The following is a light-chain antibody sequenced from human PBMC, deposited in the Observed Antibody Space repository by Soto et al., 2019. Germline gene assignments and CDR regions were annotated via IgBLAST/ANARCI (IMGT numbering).Light chain of an antibody. CDR2: DVS. CDR1: SSDVGGYNY. J-gene: IGLJ1*01. CDR3: SSDTSSSTPYV. V-gene: IGLV2-14*01. Sequence: QPALTQPASVSGSPGQSITISCTGTSSDVGGYNYVSWYQQHPGKAPKLMIYDVSNRPSGVSNRFSGSKSGNTASLTISGLQAEDEADYYCSSDTSSSTPYVFGTGTKLTVL.